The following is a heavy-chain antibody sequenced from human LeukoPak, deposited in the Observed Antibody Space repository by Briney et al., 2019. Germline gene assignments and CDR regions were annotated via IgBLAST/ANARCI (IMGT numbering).Heavy chain of an antibody. CDR3: VTDSLVQNF. V-gene: IGHV3-15*01. CDR2: IKNKANGETT. D-gene: IGHD3-16*02. J-gene: IGHJ4*02. CDR1: GLTFTNTW. Sequence: GGSLRLSCAVSGLTFTNTWMAWVRQAPGKGLEWLGRIKNKANGETTDYAAPVKGRFTISRDDSKNMVFLQMNSLKTEDTALYYCVTDSLVQNFWGQGTLVTVSS.